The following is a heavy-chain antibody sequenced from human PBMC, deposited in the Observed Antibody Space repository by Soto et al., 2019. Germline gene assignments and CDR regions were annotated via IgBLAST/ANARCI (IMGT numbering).Heavy chain of an antibody. V-gene: IGHV3-21*01. CDR2: ISSSSSYI. CDR1: GFTFSSYS. J-gene: IGHJ6*02. CDR3: ARDLADYCSSTSCRPYYDYYGMDV. Sequence: EAQLVESGGGLVKPGGSLRLSCAASGFTFSSYSMNWVRQAPGKGLEWVSSISSSSSYIYYADSVKGRFTISRDNAKNSLYLQMNSLRAEDTAVYYCARDLADYCSSTSCRPYYDYYGMDVWGQGTTVTVSS. D-gene: IGHD2-2*01.